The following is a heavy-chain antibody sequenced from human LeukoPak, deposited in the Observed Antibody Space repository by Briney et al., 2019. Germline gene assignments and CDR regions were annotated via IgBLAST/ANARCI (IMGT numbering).Heavy chain of an antibody. J-gene: IGHJ5*02. CDR3: ARDKQTFFDP. CDR1: GGSISSGSYY. CDR2: IYTSGST. Sequence: KPSETLSLTCTVSGGSISSGSYYWSWIRQPAGKGLEWIGRIYTSGSTNYNPSLKSRVTISVDTSKNQFSLKLSSVTAADTAVYYCARDKQTFFDPWGQGTLVTVSS. D-gene: IGHD2/OR15-2a*01. V-gene: IGHV4-61*02.